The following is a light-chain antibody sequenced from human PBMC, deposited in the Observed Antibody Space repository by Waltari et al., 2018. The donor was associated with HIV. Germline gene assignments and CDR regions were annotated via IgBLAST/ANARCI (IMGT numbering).Light chain of an antibody. CDR2: RDN. V-gene: IGLV10-54*04. CDR3: ATWDISLSAVV. CDR1: SNYVRNQQ. J-gene: IGLJ2*01. Sequence: AGPTQPPSASKGTRQTATLTPTGNSNYVRNQQAAWLQQHQGHPPKLLSYRDNKRPSGISERFSASRSGNTASLTITGVQPEDEADYFCATWDISLSAVVFGGGTTLTVL.